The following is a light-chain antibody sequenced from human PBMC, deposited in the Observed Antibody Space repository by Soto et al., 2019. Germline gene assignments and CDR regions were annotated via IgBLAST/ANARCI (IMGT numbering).Light chain of an antibody. V-gene: IGKV3-20*01. CDR2: GAS. J-gene: IGKJ2*01. CDR1: QSVSSSY. CDR3: QQYGSSLPLYT. Sequence: EIVLTQSPGTLSLSPGERATLSCRASQSVSSSYLAWYQQKPGQAPSLLIYGASSRATGIPDRFSGSGSGTDFTLTISRREPEDFAVYYCQQYGSSLPLYTFGQGTKLEIK.